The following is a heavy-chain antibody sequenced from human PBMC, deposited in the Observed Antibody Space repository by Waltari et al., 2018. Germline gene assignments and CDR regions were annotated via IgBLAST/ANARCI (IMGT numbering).Heavy chain of an antibody. CDR3: ARDLHSSSWYYYYYYMDV. D-gene: IGHD6-13*01. CDR1: GFTFSSYW. Sequence: EVQLVESGGGLVQPGGSLRLSCAASGFTFSSYWMSWVRQAPGKGLEWVANIKQDGSEKYYVDSVKGRFTISRDNAKNSLYLQMNSLRAEDTAVYYCARDLHSSSWYYYYYYMDVWGKGTTVTVSS. CDR2: IKQDGSEK. V-gene: IGHV3-7*01. J-gene: IGHJ6*03.